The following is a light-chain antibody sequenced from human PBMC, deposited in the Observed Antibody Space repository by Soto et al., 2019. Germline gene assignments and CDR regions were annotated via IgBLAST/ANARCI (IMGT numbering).Light chain of an antibody. CDR3: QDSTYLLRP. CDR2: GAS. J-gene: IGKJ1*01. V-gene: IGKV3-15*01. Sequence: QSAGRLSVTPDGRAALSCISSHSISDPLPWYQQKPGQAPRLLIHGASTRATGFPARFSGSGSGTDFTLTICCFQSEDFTLYYCQDSTYLLRPFCQVTKV. CDR1: HSISDP.